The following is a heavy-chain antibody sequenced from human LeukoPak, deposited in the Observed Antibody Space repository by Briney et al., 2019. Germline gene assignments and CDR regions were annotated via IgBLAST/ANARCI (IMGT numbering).Heavy chain of an antibody. CDR3: ARWRGLQSEFDC. CDR2: IGLDGAQK. D-gene: IGHD5-24*01. CDR1: GFTSSSHS. J-gene: IGHJ4*02. V-gene: IGHV3-7*01. Sequence: AGSLTLSCAASGFTSSSHSMGWLRQAPGKGLECVATIGLDGAQKDFVDSVKGRFPLSRDNAKNSLFLEMNRLRVEDTAVYYCARWRGLQSEFDCWGQGTLVSLSS.